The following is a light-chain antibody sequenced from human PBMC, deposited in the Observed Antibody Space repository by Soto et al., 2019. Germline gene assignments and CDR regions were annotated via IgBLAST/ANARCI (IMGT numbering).Light chain of an antibody. CDR3: QHRSSGPRS. CDR2: DAA. J-gene: IGKJ1*01. V-gene: IGKV3-11*01. Sequence: DIVLTQSPATLSLSPGDRATLSCRASQSVGTSLAWYKQQPGQAPRLLIHDAAYRASGIPERFRGSGSGTACSLAISSLEPDDCAGYYCQHRSSGPRSFGRGTKVE. CDR1: QSVGTS.